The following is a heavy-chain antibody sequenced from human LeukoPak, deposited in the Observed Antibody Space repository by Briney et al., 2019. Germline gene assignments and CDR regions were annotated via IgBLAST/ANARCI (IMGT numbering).Heavy chain of an antibody. Sequence: SETLSLTCAVYGGSFSGYYWSWIRRPPGKGLEWIGEINHSGSTNYNPSLKSRVTISVDTSKNQFSLKLSSVTAADTAVYYCARGGLYCSGGSCYLDYWGQGTLVTVSS. CDR1: GGSFSGYY. V-gene: IGHV4-34*01. J-gene: IGHJ4*02. CDR2: INHSGST. CDR3: ARGGLYCSGGSCYLDY. D-gene: IGHD2-15*01.